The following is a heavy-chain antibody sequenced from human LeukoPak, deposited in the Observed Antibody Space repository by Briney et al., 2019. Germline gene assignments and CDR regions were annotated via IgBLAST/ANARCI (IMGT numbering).Heavy chain of an antibody. D-gene: IGHD3-3*01. CDR3: ARSSTIFGRFDQ. CDR1: GGSISTSDYH. Sequence: SETLSLTCTVSGGSISTSDYHWGWIRQPPGKGLEWIGSIYYSGNTYYNPSLKSRVTISVDTSKNQFSLKLTSVTAADTAVYDCARSSTIFGRFDQWGQGTLVTVSS. J-gene: IGHJ4*02. CDR2: IYYSGNT. V-gene: IGHV4-39*01.